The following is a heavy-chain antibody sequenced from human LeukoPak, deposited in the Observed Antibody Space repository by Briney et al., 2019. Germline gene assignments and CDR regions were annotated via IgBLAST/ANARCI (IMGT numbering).Heavy chain of an antibody. CDR3: ARPNPDYYGSSGYYYFDY. V-gene: IGHV1-3*01. CDR1: GYTFTSYA. J-gene: IGHJ4*02. Sequence: ASVKVSYKASGYTFTSYAMHWVRQAPGQRLEWMGWINAGNGNTKYSQKFQGRVTITRDTSASTAYMELSSLRSEDTAVYYCARPNPDYYGSSGYYYFDYWGQGTLVTVSS. D-gene: IGHD3-22*01. CDR2: INAGNGNT.